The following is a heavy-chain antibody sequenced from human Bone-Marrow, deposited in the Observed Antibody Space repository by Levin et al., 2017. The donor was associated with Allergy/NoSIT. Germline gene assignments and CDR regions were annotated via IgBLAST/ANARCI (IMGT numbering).Heavy chain of an antibody. CDR1: GFTFSSYA. Sequence: GESLKISCAASGFTFSSYAMHWVRQAPGKGLEWVAVISYDGSNKYYADSVKGRFTISRDNSKNTLYLQMNSLRAEDTAVYYCARDWGGSYFEYYFDYWGQGTLVTVSS. CDR2: ISYDGSNK. CDR3: ARDWGGSYFEYYFDY. D-gene: IGHD1-26*01. J-gene: IGHJ4*02. V-gene: IGHV3-30-3*01.